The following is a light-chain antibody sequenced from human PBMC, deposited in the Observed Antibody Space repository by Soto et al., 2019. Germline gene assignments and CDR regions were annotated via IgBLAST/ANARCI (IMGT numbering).Light chain of an antibody. CDR1: QSVTSTH. J-gene: IGKJ1*01. CDR2: AAS. Sequence: EIVLTQSPGTLSLSPGERATLSCRASQSVTSTHLAWYQQKPGQAPRLLIYAASSRATGIPDRFSGSGSGTGFTLTISRLEPEDFAVYYCQQYGSSPWTFGQGTKVESK. CDR3: QQYGSSPWT. V-gene: IGKV3-20*01.